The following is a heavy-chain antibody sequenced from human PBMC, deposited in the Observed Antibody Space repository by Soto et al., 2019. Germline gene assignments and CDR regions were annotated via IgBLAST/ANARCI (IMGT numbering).Heavy chain of an antibody. CDR1: GGSFTDYY. V-gene: IGHV4-34*01. CDR3: ARELTSPKYGMDV. CDR2: INHTGST. J-gene: IGHJ6*02. Sequence: PSETLSLTCAVYGGSFTDYYWTWIRQPPGEGLEWIGEINHTGSTNSNPSLRSRLTMSLDTSKSQFSLKLSSVTAADTAVYYCARELTSPKYGMDVWGQGTTVTVSS.